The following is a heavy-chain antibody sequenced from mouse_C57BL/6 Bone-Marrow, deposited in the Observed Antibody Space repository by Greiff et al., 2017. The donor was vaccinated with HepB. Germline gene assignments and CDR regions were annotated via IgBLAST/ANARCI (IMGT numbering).Heavy chain of an antibody. CDR2: IDPSDSET. Sequence: QVQLQQPGAELVRPGSSVKLSCKASGYTFTSYWMHWVKQRPIQGLEWIGNIDPSDSETHYNQKFKDKATLTVDKSSSTAYMQLSSLTSEDSAVYYYARSYYGSSGMAMDYWGQGTSVTVSS. CDR3: ARSYYGSSGMAMDY. J-gene: IGHJ4*01. V-gene: IGHV1-52*01. D-gene: IGHD1-1*01. CDR1: GYTFTSYW.